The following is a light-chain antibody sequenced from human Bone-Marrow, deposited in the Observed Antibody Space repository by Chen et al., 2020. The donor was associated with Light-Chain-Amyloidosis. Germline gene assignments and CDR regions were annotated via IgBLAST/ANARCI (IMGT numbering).Light chain of an antibody. CDR1: SSNVGSNT. CDR2: SNN. CDR3: AAWDDNLSGWV. V-gene: IGLV1-44*01. Sequence: QSVLTQPPSASGTPGQRVPISCSGSSSNVGSNTVNWYQQLPGTAPKVLIASNNQRPSRVPDRFSGSRSGTSASLAISGLQSEDEADYYCAAWDDNLSGWVFGGGTKLTVL. J-gene: IGLJ3*02.